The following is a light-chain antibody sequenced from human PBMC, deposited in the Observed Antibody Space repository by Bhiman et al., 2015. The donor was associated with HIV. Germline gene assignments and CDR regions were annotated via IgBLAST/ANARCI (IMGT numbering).Light chain of an antibody. CDR3: SSYAGHNIYV. CDR1: SSDVGVYNL. Sequence: QSALTQPPSASGSRGQSVIISCTGTSSDVGVYNLVSWYQHHPGKAPKLIIYEVNKRPSGVPARFSGSKSGNTASLTVSGLQDEDEADYYCSSYAGHNIYVFGTGTKVTVL. V-gene: IGLV2-8*01. CDR2: EVN. J-gene: IGLJ1*01.